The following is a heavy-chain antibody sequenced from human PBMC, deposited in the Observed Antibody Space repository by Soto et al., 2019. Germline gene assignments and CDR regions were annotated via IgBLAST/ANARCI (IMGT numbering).Heavy chain of an antibody. D-gene: IGHD3-9*01. CDR3: ARVTTFYDILTSSYALNYFDY. Sequence: GGSLRVSCAASGFTFSSYVMHWVRQAPGKGLECVSVIYAGGNTYYADSVKGRFTISSDNSKNTLYLQMNNLRAEDTAVYYCARVTTFYDILTSSYALNYFDYWGQGTRVTVSS. CDR1: GFTFSSYV. CDR2: IYAGGNT. J-gene: IGHJ4*02. V-gene: IGHV3-53*01.